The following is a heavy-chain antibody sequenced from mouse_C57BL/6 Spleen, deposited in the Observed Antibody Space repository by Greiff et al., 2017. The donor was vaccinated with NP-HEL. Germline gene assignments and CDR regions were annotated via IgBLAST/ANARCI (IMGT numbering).Heavy chain of an antibody. CDR1: GFTFSSYG. CDR3: ARQGVTTFDY. V-gene: IGHV5-6*01. J-gene: IGHJ2*01. CDR2: ISSGGSYT. D-gene: IGHD2-2*01. Sequence: EVMLVESGGDLVKPGGSLKLSCAASGFTFSSYGMSWVRQTPDKRLEWVATISSGGSYTYYPDSVKGRFTISRDNAKNTLYLQMSSLKSEDTAMYYCARQGVTTFDYWGQGTTLTVSS.